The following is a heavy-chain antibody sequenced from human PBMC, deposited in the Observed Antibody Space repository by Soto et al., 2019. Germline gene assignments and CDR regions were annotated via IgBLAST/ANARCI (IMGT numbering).Heavy chain of an antibody. CDR2: IIPIFSTA. D-gene: IGHD6-19*01. CDR1: GGTFSSYA. Sequence: SVKGSGKASGGTFSSYAISWVRQAPGQGLEWMGGIIPIFSTANYAQKFQGRVTITADESTSTAYMELSSLRSEDTAVYYCAREEAVAPGMYGMDVWGQGTTVTVSS. V-gene: IGHV1-69*13. J-gene: IGHJ6*02. CDR3: AREEAVAPGMYGMDV.